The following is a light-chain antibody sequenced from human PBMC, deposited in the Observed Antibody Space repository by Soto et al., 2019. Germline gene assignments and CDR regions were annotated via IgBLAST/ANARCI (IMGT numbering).Light chain of an antibody. CDR1: SSDVGGYNY. Sequence: QSVLTQPASVSGSPGQSITISCTGTSSDVGGYNYVSWYQQHPGKAPKLLIYDVNNRPSGVSNRFSGSKSGNTASLTVSGLQADDEADYYCSSYASSSTPDVFGTGTKLTVL. CDR2: DVN. V-gene: IGLV2-14*03. CDR3: SSYASSSTPDV. J-gene: IGLJ1*01.